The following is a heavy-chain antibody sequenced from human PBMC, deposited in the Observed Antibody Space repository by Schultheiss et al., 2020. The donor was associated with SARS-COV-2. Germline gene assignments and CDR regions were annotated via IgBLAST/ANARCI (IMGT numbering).Heavy chain of an antibody. CDR3: ARGDEGAAAGTGVSYFDY. CDR2: IYTSGST. V-gene: IGHV4-4*07. J-gene: IGHJ4*02. Sequence: SETLSLTCTVSGGSISSYYWSWIRQPPGKGLEWIGRIYTSGSTNYNPSLKSRVTISVDTSKNQFSLKLSSVTAADTAVYYCARGDEGAAAGTGVSYFDYWGQGTLVTVSS. CDR1: GGSISSYY. D-gene: IGHD6-13*01.